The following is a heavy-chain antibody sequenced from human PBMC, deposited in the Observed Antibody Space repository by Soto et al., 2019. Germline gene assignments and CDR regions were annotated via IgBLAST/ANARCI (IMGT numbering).Heavy chain of an antibody. Sequence: QVQLVQSGAEVKKPGASVKVSCKASGYTFTSYGISWVQQAPGQGLEWMGWISAYNGNTNYAQKLQGRVTMTTDTSTSTAYMELRSLRSDDTAVYYCARDEPVAGTDMGFDPWGQGTLVTVSS. D-gene: IGHD6-19*01. V-gene: IGHV1-18*01. CDR3: ARDEPVAGTDMGFDP. CDR1: GYTFTSYG. CDR2: ISAYNGNT. J-gene: IGHJ5*02.